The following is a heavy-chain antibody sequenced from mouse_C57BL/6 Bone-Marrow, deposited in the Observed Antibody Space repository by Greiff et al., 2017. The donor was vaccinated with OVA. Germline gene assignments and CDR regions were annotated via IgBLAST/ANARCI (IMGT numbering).Heavy chain of an antibody. V-gene: IGHV1-69*01. Sequence: QVQLQQPGAELVMPGASVKLSCKASGYTFTSYWMHWVKQRPGQGLEWIGEIDPSDSYTNYNQKFKGKSTLTVDKSSSTAYMQLSSLTSEDSAVYYCARREPFYAMDYWGQGTSVTASS. CDR3: ARREPFYAMDY. CDR2: IDPSDSYT. J-gene: IGHJ4*01. CDR1: GYTFTSYW.